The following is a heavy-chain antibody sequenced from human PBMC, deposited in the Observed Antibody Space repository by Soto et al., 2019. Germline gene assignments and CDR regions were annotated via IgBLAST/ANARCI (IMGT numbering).Heavy chain of an antibody. V-gene: IGHV4-30-4*01. Sequence: SETLSLTCTVSGGSISSGDYYWTWTRQPPGKGLEWIGYIYYSGSTFYNPSLRSRLAISVDTSKNQFSLRLSSVTAADTAVYYCASRPGYCTNGVCYNNFDYWGQGILVTVSS. D-gene: IGHD2-8*01. CDR2: IYYSGST. CDR1: GGSISSGDYY. J-gene: IGHJ4*02. CDR3: ASRPGYCTNGVCYNNFDY.